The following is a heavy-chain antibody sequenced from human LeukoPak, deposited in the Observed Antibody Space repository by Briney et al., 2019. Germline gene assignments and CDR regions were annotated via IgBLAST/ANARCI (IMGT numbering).Heavy chain of an antibody. V-gene: IGHV1-69*01. Sequence: SVTVSCKASGGTFSSYAISWVRQAPGQGLEWMGGIIPIFGTANYAQKFQGRVTITADESTSTAYMELSSLRSEDTAVYYCARPTRSSSAGIVDYWGQGTLVTVSS. J-gene: IGHJ4*02. CDR3: ARPTRSSSAGIVDY. CDR1: GGTFSSYA. CDR2: IIPIFGTA. D-gene: IGHD2-21*01.